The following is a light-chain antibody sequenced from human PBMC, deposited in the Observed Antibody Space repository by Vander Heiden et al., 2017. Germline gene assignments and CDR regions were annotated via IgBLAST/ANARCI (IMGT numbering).Light chain of an antibody. J-gene: IGKJ1*01. Sequence: EIVMTPSPVTLSVSPGERATLSCRASQSVSSNLAWYQQRFGQAPRLLIYDASTRATGIPARFSGSGSGTEFTLSISSLQSEDVAVYYCQQHNNWPRTFGQGTKVEIK. CDR2: DAS. CDR3: QQHNNWPRT. V-gene: IGKV3-15*01. CDR1: QSVSSN.